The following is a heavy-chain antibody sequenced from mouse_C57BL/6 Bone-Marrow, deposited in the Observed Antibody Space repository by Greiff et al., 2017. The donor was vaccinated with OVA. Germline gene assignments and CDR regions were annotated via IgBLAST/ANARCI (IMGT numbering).Heavy chain of an antibody. V-gene: IGHV1-50*01. J-gene: IGHJ4*01. Sequence: QVQLQQPGAELVKPGASVKLSCKASGYTFTSYWMQWVKQRPGQGLEWIGEIDPSDSYTNYNQKFKGKATLTVDTSSSTAYMQLSSLTSEDSAVYYCERDFYYGNYAMDYWGQGTSVTVSA. CDR2: IDPSDSYT. CDR3: ERDFYYGNYAMDY. D-gene: IGHD2-1*01. CDR1: GYTFTSYW.